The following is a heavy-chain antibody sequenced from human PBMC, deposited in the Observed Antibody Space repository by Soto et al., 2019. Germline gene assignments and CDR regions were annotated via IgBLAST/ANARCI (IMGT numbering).Heavy chain of an antibody. V-gene: IGHV4-39*01. J-gene: IGHJ6*02. D-gene: IGHD2-2*01. Sequence: PETLFLTCTVSGCTFSSSSHDWGCIRQPPGQGLEWIGSVYYSGSTYYNPSLKSRVTISVDTSKNQFSLKLSSVTATDTAVYYCARHTRESYYYGMDVWGQGTTVT. CDR2: VYYSGST. CDR1: GCTFSSSSHD. CDR3: ARHTRESYYYGMDV.